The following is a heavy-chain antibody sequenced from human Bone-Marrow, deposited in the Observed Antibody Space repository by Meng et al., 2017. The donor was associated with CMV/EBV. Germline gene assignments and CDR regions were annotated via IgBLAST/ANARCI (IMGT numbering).Heavy chain of an antibody. J-gene: IGHJ4*02. CDR1: GYSFTSYW. Sequence: GGSLRLSCKGSGYSFTSYWIGWVRQAPGKGLEWVSGISSSGSVILYAGSVKGRFTISRDNSKNTLYLQMNSLRAEDTAVYYCARDSVGYCSSTSCFSLDYWGQGTLVTVSS. CDR3: ARDSVGYCSSTSCFSLDY. CDR2: ISSSGSVI. V-gene: IGHV3-NL1*01. D-gene: IGHD2-2*01.